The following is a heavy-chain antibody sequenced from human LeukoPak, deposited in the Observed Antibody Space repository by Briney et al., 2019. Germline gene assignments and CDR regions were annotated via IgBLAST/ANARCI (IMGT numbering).Heavy chain of an antibody. CDR3: ARGRWFDP. Sequence: SETLSLTCTVSGDFISSSYWSWIRQSPGKGLEWIGYIYNSGSTNYNPSLKSRVTISVDTSKNQFSLKLSSVTAADTAVYYCARGRWFDPWGQGTLVTVSS. CDR2: IYNSGST. J-gene: IGHJ5*02. V-gene: IGHV4-59*01. CDR1: GDFISSSY.